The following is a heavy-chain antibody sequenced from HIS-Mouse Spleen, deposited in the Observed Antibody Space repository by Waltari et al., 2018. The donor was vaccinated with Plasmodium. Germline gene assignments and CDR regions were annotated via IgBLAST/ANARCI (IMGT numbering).Heavy chain of an antibody. D-gene: IGHD6-13*01. CDR1: GFTFSSYG. CDR3: ASSWYWYFDL. Sequence: EVQLVESGGGLVQPGGSLRLSCAASGFTFSSYGMSWVRQAPGKGLEWVANIKQDGSEKDYVDSVKGRFTISRDNAKNSRYLQMNSLRAEDTAVYYCASSWYWYFDLWGRGTLVTVSS. V-gene: IGHV3-7*01. CDR2: IKQDGSEK. J-gene: IGHJ2*01.